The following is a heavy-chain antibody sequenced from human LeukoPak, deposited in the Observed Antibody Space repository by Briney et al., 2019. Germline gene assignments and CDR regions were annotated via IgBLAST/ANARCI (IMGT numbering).Heavy chain of an antibody. CDR1: GFKFDAYP. CDR3: AKGKINHDGAFDI. V-gene: IGHV3-23*01. D-gene: IGHD1-14*01. J-gene: IGHJ3*02. CDR2: ISDSGGST. Sequence: GGSLRLSCGASGFKFDAYPMSWVRQAPGKGLEWVSSISDSGGSTHYAESVRGRFSLSRDNFEKTLHLQMNRLRAEDTAVYYCAKGKINHDGAFDIWGQGTRVIVAS.